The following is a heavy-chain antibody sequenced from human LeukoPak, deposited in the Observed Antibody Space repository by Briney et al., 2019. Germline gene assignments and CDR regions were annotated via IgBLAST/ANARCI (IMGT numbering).Heavy chain of an antibody. CDR1: GFTINNQA. V-gene: IGHV3-30*02. D-gene: IGHD3-22*01. CDR2: IRYDGSNK. J-gene: IGHJ4*02. Sequence: GGSLRLSCAVSGFTINNQAMHWVRQVPGKGLEWVAFIRYDGSNKYYADSVKGRFTISRDNSKNTLYLQMNSLRAEDTAVYYCAKDRDYYDSYFDYWGQGTLVTVSS. CDR3: AKDRDYYDSYFDY.